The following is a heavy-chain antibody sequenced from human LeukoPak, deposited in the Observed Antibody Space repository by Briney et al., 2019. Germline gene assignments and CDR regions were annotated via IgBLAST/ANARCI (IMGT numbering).Heavy chain of an antibody. CDR1: GFTFSSYW. J-gene: IGHJ6*03. D-gene: IGHD2-2*01. CDR3: ATTPPAAYYYYYMDV. V-gene: IGHV3-7*01. Sequence: GGSLRLSCAASGFTFSSYWMSWVRQAPGKGLEWVANIKQDGSEKYYVDSAKGRFTISRDNAKNSLYLQMNSLRAEDTAVYYCATTPPAAYYYYYMDVWGKGTTVTVSS. CDR2: IKQDGSEK.